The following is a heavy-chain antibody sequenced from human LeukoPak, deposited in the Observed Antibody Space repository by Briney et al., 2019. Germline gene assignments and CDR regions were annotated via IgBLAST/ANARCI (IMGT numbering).Heavy chain of an antibody. Sequence: PGGSLRLSCAASGFTFSSYEVNWVRQAPGKGLEWVSYISSSGSTIYYADSVKGRFTISRDNAKNSLYLQMNSLRAEDTAVYYCAGYSGPFDYWGQGTLVTVSS. D-gene: IGHD5-12*01. V-gene: IGHV3-48*03. CDR3: AGYSGPFDY. CDR1: GFTFSSYE. J-gene: IGHJ4*02. CDR2: ISSSGSTI.